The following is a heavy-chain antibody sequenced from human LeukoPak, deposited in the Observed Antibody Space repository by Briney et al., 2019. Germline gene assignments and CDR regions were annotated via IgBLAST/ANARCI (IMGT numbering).Heavy chain of an antibody. CDR1: GFTFSSYW. Sequence: GGSLGLSCAASGFTFSSYWMSWVRQAPGKGLEWVANIKQDGSEKYYVDSVKGRFTISRDNAKNSLYLQMNSLRAEDTAVYYCARDHYSSSNWFDPWGQGTLVTVSS. J-gene: IGHJ5*02. V-gene: IGHV3-7*01. CDR2: IKQDGSEK. CDR3: ARDHYSSSNWFDP. D-gene: IGHD6-6*01.